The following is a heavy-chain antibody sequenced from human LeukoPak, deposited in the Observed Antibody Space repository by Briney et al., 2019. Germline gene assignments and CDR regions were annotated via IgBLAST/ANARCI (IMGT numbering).Heavy chain of an antibody. CDR2: ISAYNGNT. CDR3: ASSFTFGGVIAPADY. CDR1: GYTFTSYG. J-gene: IGHJ4*02. V-gene: IGHV1-18*01. D-gene: IGHD3-16*02. Sequence: ASVNVSCKASGYTFTSYGISWVRQAPGQGLEWMGWISAYNGNTNYAQKLQGRVTMTTDTSTSTAYMELRSLRSDDTAVYYCASSFTFGGVIAPADYWGQGTLVTVSS.